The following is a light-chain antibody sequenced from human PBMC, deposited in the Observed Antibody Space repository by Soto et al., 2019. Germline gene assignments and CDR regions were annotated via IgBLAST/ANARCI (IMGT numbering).Light chain of an antibody. J-gene: IGKJ5*01. CDR1: QNVDST. CDR3: HQYSTWPLT. CDR2: GAS. V-gene: IGKV3-15*01. Sequence: ILMTQSPATLSVSPGERATLSCRASQNVDSTLAWYQHKPGQAPRLLIYGASSRATGVPARFSGSGSGTEFTLSISSLQSEDFAVYFCHQYSTWPLTFGQGTRLDIK.